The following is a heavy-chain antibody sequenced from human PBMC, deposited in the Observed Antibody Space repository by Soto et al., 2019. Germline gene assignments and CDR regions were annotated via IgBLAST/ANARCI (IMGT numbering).Heavy chain of an antibody. CDR2: ISSSSYI. Sequence: PGGSLRLSCAASGFTFSSYSMNWVRQAPGKGLEWVSSISSSSYIYYADSVKGRFTISRDNAKNSLYLQMNSLRAEDTAVYYCARGVYYYDSSGYHEYWGQGTLVTVSS. D-gene: IGHD3-22*01. CDR1: GFTFSSYS. V-gene: IGHV3-21*01. CDR3: ARGVYYYDSSGYHEY. J-gene: IGHJ4*02.